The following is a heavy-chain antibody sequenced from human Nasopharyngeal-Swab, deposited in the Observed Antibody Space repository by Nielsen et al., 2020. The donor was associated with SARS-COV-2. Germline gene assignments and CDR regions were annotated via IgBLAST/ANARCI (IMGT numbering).Heavy chain of an antibody. V-gene: IGHV4-59*13. J-gene: IGHJ4*02. CDR3: ASMTYYDILTGYYTFDY. D-gene: IGHD3-9*01. CDR2: IYYSGST. CDR1: GGSISSYY. Sequence: GSLRLSCTVSGGSISSYYWSWIRQPPGKGLEWIGYIYYSGSTNYNPSLKSRVTISVDTSKNQFSLKLGSVTAADTAVYYCASMTYYDILTGYYTFDYWGQGTLVAVSS.